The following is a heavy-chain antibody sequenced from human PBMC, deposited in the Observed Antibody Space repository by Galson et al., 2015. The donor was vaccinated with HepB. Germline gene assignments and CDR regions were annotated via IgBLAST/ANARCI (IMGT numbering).Heavy chain of an antibody. V-gene: IGHV4-59*01. CDR1: GGSMSDYY. CDR2: IYYSGST. Sequence: ETLSLTCTVSGGSMSDYYWTWIRQPPGKGLEWIGYIYYSGSTNYNPSLKSRVTMSVDTSKNQFSLRLTSVTAADTAVYYCAQGGSYIWGWYFDLWGRGTLVTVSS. CDR3: AQGGSYIWGWYFDL. J-gene: IGHJ2*01. D-gene: IGHD3-16*01.